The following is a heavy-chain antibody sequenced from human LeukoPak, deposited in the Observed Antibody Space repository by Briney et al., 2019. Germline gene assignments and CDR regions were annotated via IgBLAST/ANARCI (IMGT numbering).Heavy chain of an antibody. Sequence: GGSLRLSCAASGFTVSSNYMSWVRQAPGKGLGWVSVIYSSGSTCYADSVKGRFTISRDNSKNTLHLQMNTLRAEDTAVYYCASRIATAGSVDYWGQGTLVTVSS. CDR1: GFTVSSNY. J-gene: IGHJ4*02. V-gene: IGHV3-53*01. CDR3: ASRIATAGSVDY. CDR2: IYSSGST. D-gene: IGHD6-13*01.